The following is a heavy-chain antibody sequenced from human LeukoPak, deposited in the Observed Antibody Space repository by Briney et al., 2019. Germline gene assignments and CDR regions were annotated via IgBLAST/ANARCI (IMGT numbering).Heavy chain of an antibody. CDR3: ARWAATGIGLDY. CDR1: GYRFTNYW. V-gene: IGHV5-51*04. D-gene: IGHD6-13*01. J-gene: IGHJ4*02. Sequence: GESLKISCEASGYRFTNYWIGWVRQMPGKGLEWMGIIYPGDSDTRYSPSFQGQVTISADKPISTAYLQWSSLKASDTAVYYCARWAATGIGLDYWGQGTLVTVSS. CDR2: IYPGDSDT.